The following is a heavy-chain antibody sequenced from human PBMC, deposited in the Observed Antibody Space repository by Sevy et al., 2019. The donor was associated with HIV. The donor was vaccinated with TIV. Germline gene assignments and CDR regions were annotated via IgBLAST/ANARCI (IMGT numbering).Heavy chain of an antibody. CDR2: ISITGGST. CDR1: GFTFSIYA. J-gene: IGHJ3*02. Sequence: GGSLRLSCAASGFTFSIYAMSWVRQAPGKGLEWVSVISITGGSTYYADSVKGRFTISRDNAKNSLYLQMNSLRAEDTAVYYCARENSYGGDAFDIWGQGTMVTVSS. D-gene: IGHD5-18*01. V-gene: IGHV3-23*01. CDR3: ARENSYGGDAFDI.